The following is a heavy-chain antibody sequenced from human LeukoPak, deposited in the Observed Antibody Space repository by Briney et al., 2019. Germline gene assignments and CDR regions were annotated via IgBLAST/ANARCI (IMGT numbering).Heavy chain of an antibody. V-gene: IGHV3-23*01. CDR3: AKDTGSYYAYYFDY. CDR1: GFTFSSYG. D-gene: IGHD3-10*01. Sequence: GGSLRLSCAASGFTFSSYGMSWVRQAPGKGLEWVSAISGSGGSTYYADSVKGRFTISRDNSKSTLYLQMNSLRAEDTAVYYCAKDTGSYYAYYFDYWGQGTLVTVSS. J-gene: IGHJ4*02. CDR2: ISGSGGST.